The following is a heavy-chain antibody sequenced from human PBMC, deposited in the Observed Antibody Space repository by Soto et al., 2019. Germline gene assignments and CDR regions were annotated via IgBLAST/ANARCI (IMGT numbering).Heavy chain of an antibody. D-gene: IGHD6-13*01. CDR1: GFTFRSYW. CDR3: AKVSYQSWSIDY. J-gene: IGHJ4*02. CDR2: INQDVSVK. Sequence: PGGSLRLSCAASGFTFRSYWMSWVRQAPGKGLEWVANINQDVSVKYSVDSVKGRFTISRDNAKNSLYPQMNSLRAEDTAVYYCAKVSYQSWSIDYWGQGTLVTVSS. V-gene: IGHV3-7*01.